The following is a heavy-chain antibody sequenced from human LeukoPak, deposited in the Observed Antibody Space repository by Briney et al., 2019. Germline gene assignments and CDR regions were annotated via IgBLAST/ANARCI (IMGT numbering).Heavy chain of an antibody. CDR3: AKEYDNSGYYEDY. V-gene: IGHV3-23*01. CDR1: GFTSSSYA. Sequence: GGSLRLSCAASGFTSSSYAMSWVRQAPGKGLEWVSAISGSGGSTYYADSVKGWFTISRDNSKNTLFLQMNSLRAEDTAVYYCAKEYDNSGYYEDYWGQGTLVTVSS. CDR2: ISGSGGST. J-gene: IGHJ4*02. D-gene: IGHD3-22*01.